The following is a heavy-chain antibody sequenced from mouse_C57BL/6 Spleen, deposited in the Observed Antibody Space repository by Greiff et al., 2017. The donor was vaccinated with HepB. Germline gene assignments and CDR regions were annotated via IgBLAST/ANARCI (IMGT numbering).Heavy chain of an antibody. D-gene: IGHD2-14*01. CDR2: IDPSDSET. CDR1: GYTFTSYW. J-gene: IGHJ2*01. V-gene: IGHV1-52*01. Sequence: QVQLQQSGAELVRPGSSVKLSCKASGYTFTSYWMHWVKQRPIQGLEWIGNIDPSDSETHYNQKFKDKATLTVDKSSSTAYMQLSSLTSEDSAVYYCARGVRDYFDYWGQGTTLTVSS. CDR3: ARGVRDYFDY.